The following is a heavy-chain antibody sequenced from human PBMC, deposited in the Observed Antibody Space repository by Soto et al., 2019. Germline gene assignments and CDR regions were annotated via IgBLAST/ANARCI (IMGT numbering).Heavy chain of an antibody. Sequence: SVKVSCKASGGLFSSYPISWVRQVPGQGLEWMGGIIPVFQAAYYTQRFQGRVTITADESTNTAYMELSSLRSEDTAIYYCARGGSGYTWFNEFWGQGTLVTVSS. J-gene: IGHJ4*02. CDR3: ARGGSGYTWFNEF. CDR2: IIPVFQAA. V-gene: IGHV1-69*13. CDR1: GGLFSSYP. D-gene: IGHD3-22*01.